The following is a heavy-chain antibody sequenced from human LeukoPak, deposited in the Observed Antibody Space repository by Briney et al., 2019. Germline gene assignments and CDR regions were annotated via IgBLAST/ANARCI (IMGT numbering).Heavy chain of an antibody. Sequence: PSETLSLTCTVSGGSISSYYWNWIRQPPGKGLEWIGYISYSGSTNYNPSLKSRVTISLDTSKNQFSLKLRSVTAADTAVYYCARGFDSKSTYFDYWGQGTLGTVSS. V-gene: IGHV4-59*01. J-gene: IGHJ4*02. CDR1: GGSISSYY. D-gene: IGHD5-12*01. CDR3: ARGFDSKSTYFDY. CDR2: ISYSGST.